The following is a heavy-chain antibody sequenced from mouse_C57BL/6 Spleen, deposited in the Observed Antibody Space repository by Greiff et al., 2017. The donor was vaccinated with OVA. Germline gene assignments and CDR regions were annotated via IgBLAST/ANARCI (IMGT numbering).Heavy chain of an antibody. CDR2: IYPRSGNT. Sequence: VQLQQSGAELARPGASVKLSCKASGYTFTSYGISWVKQRTGKGLEWIGEIYPRSGNTYYNEKFKGKATLTADKSSSTAYMELRSLTSEDSAVYCWDITTVVKDWYFDVWGTGTTVTVSS. D-gene: IGHD1-1*01. V-gene: IGHV1-81*01. CDR3: DITTVVKDWYFDV. CDR1: GYTFTSYG. J-gene: IGHJ1*03.